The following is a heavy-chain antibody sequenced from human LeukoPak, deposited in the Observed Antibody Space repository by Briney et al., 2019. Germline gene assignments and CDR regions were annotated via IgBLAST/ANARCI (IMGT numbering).Heavy chain of an antibody. CDR2: VKSDGSDT. V-gene: IGHV3-74*01. Sequence: GGSLRLSCAASGSTFSRYWMHWVRRAPGKGLVWVSRVKSDGSDTIYADSVKGRFTISRHNAKNTLYLQMDSLRAEDTAVYYCTTGIGNYYYYWGQGTLVTVAS. CDR1: GSTFSRYW. J-gene: IGHJ4*02. CDR3: TTGIGNYYYY. D-gene: IGHD3-10*01.